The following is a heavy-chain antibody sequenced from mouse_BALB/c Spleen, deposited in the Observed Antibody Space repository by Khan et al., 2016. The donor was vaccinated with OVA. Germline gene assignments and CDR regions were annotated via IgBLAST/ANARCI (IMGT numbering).Heavy chain of an antibody. J-gene: IGHJ3*01. CDR1: DYTFSSYW. CDR3: ARGYYGAWFAY. CDR2: ILPGSAT. Sequence: QVQLKESGAELMKPGASVKISCKATDYTFSSYWIEWVKQRPGHGLEWIGEILPGSATNYNEKFKGKATFTADTSSNTAYMQLSSLTSEDSAVYYCARGYYGAWFAYWGQGTLVTVSA. D-gene: IGHD1-2*01. V-gene: IGHV1-9*01.